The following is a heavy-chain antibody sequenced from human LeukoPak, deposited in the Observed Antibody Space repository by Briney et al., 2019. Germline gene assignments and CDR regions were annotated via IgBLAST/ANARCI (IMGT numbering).Heavy chain of an antibody. Sequence: GGSLRLSCAASGFTFDDYAMHWVRQVPGKGLVWVSRINSDGSSTSYADSVKGRFTISRDNAKNTLYLQMNSLRAEDTAVYYCARENRYSYALDAFDIWGQGTMVTVSS. J-gene: IGHJ3*02. CDR1: GFTFDDYA. V-gene: IGHV3-74*01. CDR2: INSDGSST. D-gene: IGHD5-18*01. CDR3: ARENRYSYALDAFDI.